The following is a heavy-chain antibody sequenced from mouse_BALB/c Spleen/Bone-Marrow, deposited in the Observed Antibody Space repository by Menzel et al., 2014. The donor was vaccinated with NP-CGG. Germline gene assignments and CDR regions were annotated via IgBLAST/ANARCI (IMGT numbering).Heavy chain of an antibody. D-gene: IGHD2-1*01. Sequence: VKLMESGAELAKPGASVKMSCKASGYTFTSYWMHWVKPRPGQGLEWIGYINPSTGYTDYNQKFNDKATLTADKSSSTAYMQLSSLTSKDSAVYYCARGNPLYAMDYWGQGTSVTVSS. CDR1: GYTFTSYW. CDR2: INPSTGYT. V-gene: IGHV1-7*01. J-gene: IGHJ4*01. CDR3: ARGNPLYAMDY.